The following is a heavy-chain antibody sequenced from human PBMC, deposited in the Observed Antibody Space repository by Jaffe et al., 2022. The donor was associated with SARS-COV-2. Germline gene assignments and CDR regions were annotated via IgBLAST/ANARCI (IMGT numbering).Heavy chain of an antibody. Sequence: EVQLVESGGGLVQPGGSLRLSCSASGFTFSSNPMHWVRQAPGKGLEYVSAISNIGGTTYYADSVKGRFTISRDNSKNTLYLQMSSLRAEDTAVYYCVRRVGGYSDWGQGTLVTVSS. CDR2: ISNIGGTT. CDR3: VRRVGGYSD. V-gene: IGHV3-64D*09. J-gene: IGHJ4*02. CDR1: GFTFSSNP. D-gene: IGHD3-22*01.